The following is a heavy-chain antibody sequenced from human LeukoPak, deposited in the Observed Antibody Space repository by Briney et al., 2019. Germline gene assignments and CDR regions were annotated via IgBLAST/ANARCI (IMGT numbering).Heavy chain of an antibody. V-gene: IGHV3-48*04. Sequence: GGSLRLSCAASGFTFSDYSMNWVRQAPGKGLEWISYVGISSGNTKYADSVKGRFTISGDSAKNSLYLQMNSLRVEDTAVYYCARDFRYAFDNWGQGTLVTVSS. CDR3: ARDFRYAFDN. CDR2: VGISSGNT. J-gene: IGHJ4*02. D-gene: IGHD5-12*01. CDR1: GFTFSDYS.